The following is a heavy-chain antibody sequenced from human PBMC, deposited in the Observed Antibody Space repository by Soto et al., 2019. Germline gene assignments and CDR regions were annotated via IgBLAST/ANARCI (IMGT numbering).Heavy chain of an antibody. CDR2: SNPNTGNP. CDR1: GYNFNSHS. V-gene: IGHV7-4-1*01. J-gene: IGHJ4*02. Sequence: QVQLVQSGAESMQPGASVTVSCKGSGYNFNSHSINWLRQAPGQRREWMGWSNPNTGNPTYEQGFTGRFVFSVDTSVSTVYLQIFSLKADDSAVYYCARERASGSVDYWGQGTLVTVSS. CDR3: ARERASGSVDY. D-gene: IGHD1-26*01.